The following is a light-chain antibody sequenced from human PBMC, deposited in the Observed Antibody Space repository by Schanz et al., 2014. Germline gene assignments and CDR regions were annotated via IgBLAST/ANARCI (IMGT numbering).Light chain of an antibody. J-gene: IGKJ1*01. Sequence: EIVLTQSPGTLSLSPGERATLSCRASESVSSSSLAWYQQKPGQAPRLLIHGASSRATGIPDRFSGSGSGTEFTLTISSLQSEDFAVYYCQQYNNWPPWTFGQGTKVEIK. V-gene: IGKV3-20*01. CDR2: GAS. CDR1: ESVSSSS. CDR3: QQYNNWPPWT.